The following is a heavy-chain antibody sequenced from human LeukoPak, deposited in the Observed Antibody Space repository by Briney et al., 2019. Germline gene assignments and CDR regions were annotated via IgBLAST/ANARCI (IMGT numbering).Heavy chain of an antibody. CDR1: GFTFSSYA. CDR2: INTDGSST. Sequence: PGGSLRLSCAASGFTFSSYAMSWVRQAPGKGLVWVSRINTDGSSTNYADSVKGRFTISRDNAKNTLYLQMNSLRAEDTAVYYCARDETTVVTQFAYWGQGILVTISS. J-gene: IGHJ4*02. CDR3: ARDETTVVTQFAY. V-gene: IGHV3-74*01. D-gene: IGHD4-23*01.